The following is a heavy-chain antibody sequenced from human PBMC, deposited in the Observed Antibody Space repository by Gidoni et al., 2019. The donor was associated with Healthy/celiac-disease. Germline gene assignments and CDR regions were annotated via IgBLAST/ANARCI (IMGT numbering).Heavy chain of an antibody. CDR2: IYYSGST. D-gene: IGHD3-22*01. Sequence: QVQLPESGPGLVTPSETLSPPCPVSGGSISSYYWSWIRQPPGKGLEWIGYIYYSGSTNYNPSLKSRVTISVDTSKNQFSLKLSSVTAADTAVYYCARSHDSSGYYPVYWGQGTLVTVSS. V-gene: IGHV4-59*01. CDR1: GGSISSYY. CDR3: ARSHDSSGYYPVY. J-gene: IGHJ4*02.